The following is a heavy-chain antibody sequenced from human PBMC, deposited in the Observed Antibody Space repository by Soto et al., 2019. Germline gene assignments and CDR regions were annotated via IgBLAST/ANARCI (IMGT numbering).Heavy chain of an antibody. V-gene: IGHV3-23*01. Sequence: PGGSLRLSCAASGFTFSSYAMSWVRQAPGKGLEWVSAISGSGGSTYYADSVKGRFTISRDNSKNTLYLQMNSLRAEDTAVYYCAKRSAAGTHNYYYYGMDVWGQGTTVTVSS. CDR2: ISGSGGST. CDR3: AKRSAAGTHNYYYYGMDV. D-gene: IGHD6-13*01. J-gene: IGHJ6*02. CDR1: GFTFSSYA.